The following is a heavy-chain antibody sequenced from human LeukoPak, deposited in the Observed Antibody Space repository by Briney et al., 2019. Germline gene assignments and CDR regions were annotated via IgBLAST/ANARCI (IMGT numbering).Heavy chain of an antibody. CDR2: IYYSGST. D-gene: IGHD3-3*01. CDR3: AREGCITIFGVVHSNYMDV. CDR1: GGSISSGGYY. V-gene: IGHV4-31*03. J-gene: IGHJ6*03. Sequence: SSETLSLTCTVSGGSISSGGYYWSWIRQHPGKGLEWIGYIYYSGSTYYNPSLKSRVTISVDTSKNQFSLKLSSVTAADTAVYYCAREGCITIFGVVHSNYMDVWGKGTTVTVSS.